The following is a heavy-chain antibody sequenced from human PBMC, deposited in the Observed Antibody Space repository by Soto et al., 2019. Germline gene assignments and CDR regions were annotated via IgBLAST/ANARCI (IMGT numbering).Heavy chain of an antibody. CDR2: ISSSGNT. CDR1: DGSISNFY. Sequence: KASETLSLTCTVSDGSISNFYWSWIRQPPGKGLEWIGYISSSGNTNYNPPLKSRVSISVDTSKNQFSLNLTSVTAADTAVYYCARAPMVLTRSYFDSWGQGTPVTVSS. J-gene: IGHJ4*02. CDR3: ARAPMVLTRSYFDS. D-gene: IGHD3-22*01. V-gene: IGHV4-59*01.